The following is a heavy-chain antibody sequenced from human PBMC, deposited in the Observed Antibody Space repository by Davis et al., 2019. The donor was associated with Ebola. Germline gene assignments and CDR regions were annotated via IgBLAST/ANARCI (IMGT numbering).Heavy chain of an antibody. CDR3: AKDQHYYDSSGYYSDAFDI. D-gene: IGHD3-22*01. Sequence: GESLKISCAASGFTFSDYYMSWIRQAPGKGLEWVSYISRSGSTIYYADSVKGRFTISRDNAKNSLYLQMNSLRAEDTAVYYCAKDQHYYDSSGYYSDAFDIWGQGTMVTVSS. V-gene: IGHV3-11*04. CDR2: ISRSGSTI. J-gene: IGHJ3*02. CDR1: GFTFSDYY.